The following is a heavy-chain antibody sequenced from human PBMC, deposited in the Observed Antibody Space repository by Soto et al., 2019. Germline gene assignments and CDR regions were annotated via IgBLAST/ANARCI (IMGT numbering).Heavy chain of an antibody. V-gene: IGHV3-48*01. CDR3: ARGSSGWYLGNDY. D-gene: IGHD6-19*01. Sequence: EVQLVESGGGLVQPGGSLRLSCAASGFTFSSYSMNWVRQAPGKGLKWVSYISSSSSTIYYADSVKGRFTISRDNAKNSLYLQMNSLRAEDTAVYYCARGSSGWYLGNDYWGQGTLVTVSS. CDR2: ISSSSSTI. J-gene: IGHJ4*02. CDR1: GFTFSSYS.